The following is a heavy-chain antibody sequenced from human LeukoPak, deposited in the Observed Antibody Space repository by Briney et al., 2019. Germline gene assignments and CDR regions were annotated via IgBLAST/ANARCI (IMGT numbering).Heavy chain of an antibody. CDR2: INTDGSST. CDR1: GFTFSSYW. D-gene: IGHD2-2*01. CDR3: ARVSSTSWAFDY. J-gene: IGHJ4*02. V-gene: IGHV3-74*01. Sequence: GGSLRLSCAASGFTFSSYWMHWVRQAPGKGLVWVSRINTDGSSTSYADSVKGRFTISRDNAKNTLYLQMNSLRAGDTAVYYCARVSSTSWAFDYWGQGTLVTVSS.